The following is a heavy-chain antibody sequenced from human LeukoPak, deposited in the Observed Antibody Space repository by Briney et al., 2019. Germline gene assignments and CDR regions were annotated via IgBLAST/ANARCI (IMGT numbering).Heavy chain of an antibody. CDR1: GGTFSSYA. D-gene: IGHD5-12*01. J-gene: IGHJ4*02. CDR3: ARVTYSGYDCFDY. V-gene: IGHV1-69*13. Sequence: ASVKVSCKASGGTFSSYAISWVRQAPGQGLEWMGGIIPIFGTANYAQKFQGRVTITADESTSTAYMELSRLRSDDTAVYYCARVTYSGYDCFDYWGQRTLVTVSS. CDR2: IIPIFGTA.